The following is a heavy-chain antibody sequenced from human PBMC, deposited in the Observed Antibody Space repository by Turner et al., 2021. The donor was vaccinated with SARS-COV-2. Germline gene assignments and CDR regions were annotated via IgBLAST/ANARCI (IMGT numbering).Heavy chain of an antibody. CDR3: ARGGLYYYDSSAYYGDAFDI. V-gene: IGHV1-2*02. CDR2: INPNSGGT. J-gene: IGHJ3*02. D-gene: IGHD3-22*01. Sequence: QVQLVQSGAEVKKPGASVKVSCKASGYTFTGYYMHWVRQAPGQGLDWMGWINPNSGGTNYAQNFQGRVTMTRDTSISTAYMELSRLRSDDTAVYYCARGGLYYYDSSAYYGDAFDIWGQGTMVTVSS. CDR1: GYTFTGYY.